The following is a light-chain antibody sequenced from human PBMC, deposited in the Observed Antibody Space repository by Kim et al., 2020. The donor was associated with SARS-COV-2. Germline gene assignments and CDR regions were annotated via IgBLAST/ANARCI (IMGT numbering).Light chain of an antibody. CDR3: QQYNNWPPLT. J-gene: IGKJ4*01. CDR2: GAS. Sequence: EIVMTQSPATLSLSPGERATLSCRASQSLTSNLAWYQQKPGQAPRLLIYGASTRATGIPARFSGSGSGTEFTLTISSLQSEDFAVYYCQQYNNWPPLTFGGGTKLEI. CDR1: QSLTSN. V-gene: IGKV3-15*01.